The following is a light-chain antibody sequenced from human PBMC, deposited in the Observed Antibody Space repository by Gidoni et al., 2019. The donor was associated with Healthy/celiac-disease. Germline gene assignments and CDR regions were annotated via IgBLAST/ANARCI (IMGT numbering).Light chain of an antibody. V-gene: IGKV1-5*03. CDR3: QQYNSYPT. J-gene: IGKJ1*01. Sequence: SSWLAWYQQKPGKAPKLLIYKASSLESGVPSRFSGSGSGTEFTLTISSLQPDDFATYYCQQYNSYPTFGQGTKVEIK. CDR2: KAS. CDR1: SSW.